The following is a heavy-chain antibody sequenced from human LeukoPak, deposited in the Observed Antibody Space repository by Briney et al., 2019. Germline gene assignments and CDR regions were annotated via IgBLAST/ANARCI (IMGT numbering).Heavy chain of an antibody. J-gene: IGHJ4*02. CDR1: GGSISSSSYY. CDR2: IYYSGST. CDR3: ARDYTGSSLDY. V-gene: IGHV4-39*07. D-gene: IGHD6-6*01. Sequence: SETLSLTCTVPGGSISSSSYYWGWIRQPPGKGLEWIGSIYYSGSTYYNPSLKSRVTISVDTSKNQFSLKLSSVTAADTAVYYCARDYTGSSLDYWGQGTLVTVSS.